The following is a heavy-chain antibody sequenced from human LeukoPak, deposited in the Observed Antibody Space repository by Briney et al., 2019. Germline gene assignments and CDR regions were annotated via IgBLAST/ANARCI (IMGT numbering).Heavy chain of an antibody. J-gene: IGHJ5*02. CDR2: IYYSGST. CDR1: GGSITSYY. D-gene: IGHD6-19*01. CDR3: ARVCSSGHSDWFDP. Sequence: SQTLSLTCTVSGGSITSYYWSWIRQPPGKGLEWIGYIYYSGSTNYNPSLKSRVTISVDTSKNQFSLKLSSVTAADTAVYYCARVCSSGHSDWFDPWGQGTLVTVPS. V-gene: IGHV4-59*01.